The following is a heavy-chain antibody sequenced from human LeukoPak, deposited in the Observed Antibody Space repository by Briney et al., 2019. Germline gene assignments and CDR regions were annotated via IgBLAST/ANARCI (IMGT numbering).Heavy chain of an antibody. CDR1: GFTVSSNY. Sequence: GGSLRLSCAASGFTVSSNYMSWVRQAPGKGLEWVSVIYSGGSTYYADSVKGRFTISRDNSKNTLYLQMNSLRAEDTAVYYCARDTPNLEPTTTIYYYYGMDVWGQGTTVTVSS. CDR2: IYSGGST. V-gene: IGHV3-66*01. CDR3: ARDTPNLEPTTTIYYYYGMDV. J-gene: IGHJ6*02. D-gene: IGHD1-26*01.